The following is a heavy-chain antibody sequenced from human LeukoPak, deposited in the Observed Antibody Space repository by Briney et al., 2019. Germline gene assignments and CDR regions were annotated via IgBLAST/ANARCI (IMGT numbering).Heavy chain of an antibody. D-gene: IGHD3-22*01. CDR1: GGSISSGSYY. V-gene: IGHV4-61*02. CDR2: IYTSGST. Sequence: SQTLSLTCTVSGGSISSGSYYWSWIRQPAGKGLEWIGRIYTSGSTYYNPSLKSRVTISVDTSKNQFSLKLSSVTAADTAVYYCAREGTTYYYDTSGYRPPSGSWGQGTLVTVSS. CDR3: AREGTTYYYDTSGYRPPSGS. J-gene: IGHJ5*02.